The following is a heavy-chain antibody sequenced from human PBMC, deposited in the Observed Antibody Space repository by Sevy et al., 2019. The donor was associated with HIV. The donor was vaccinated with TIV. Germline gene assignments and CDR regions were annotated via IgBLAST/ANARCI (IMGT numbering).Heavy chain of an antibody. CDR3: ARNLSPSGAFDI. D-gene: IGHD6-25*01. CDR2: ISGSSGTT. J-gene: IGHJ3*02. Sequence: GGSLRLSCAASGLTFNNYVMSWVRQAPGKGLEWLSVISGSSGTTYAAESVKGRFTISRDNSKNTLYLHMSSLGAEDTAVYYCARNLSPSGAFDIWGQGTRVTVSS. CDR1: GLTFNNYV. V-gene: IGHV3-23*01.